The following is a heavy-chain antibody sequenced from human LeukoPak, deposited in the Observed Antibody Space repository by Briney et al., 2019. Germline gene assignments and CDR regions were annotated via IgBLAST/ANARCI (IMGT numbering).Heavy chain of an antibody. V-gene: IGHV3-23*01. CDR3: AKADRRITMVRGVIITSTTFDY. Sequence: GGSLRLSCAASGFTFSSYAMSWVRQAPGKGLEWVSAISGSGGSTYYADSVKGRFTISRDNSKNTLYLQMNSLRAEDTAVYYYAKADRRITMVRGVIITSTTFDYWGQGTLVTVSS. J-gene: IGHJ4*02. CDR1: GFTFSSYA. D-gene: IGHD3-10*01. CDR2: ISGSGGST.